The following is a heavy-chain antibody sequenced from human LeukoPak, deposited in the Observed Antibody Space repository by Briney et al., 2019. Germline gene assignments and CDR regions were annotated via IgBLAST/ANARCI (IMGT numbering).Heavy chain of an antibody. CDR3: AKWDTYYDSSGYYFY. CDR1: GFTFSSYG. D-gene: IGHD3-22*01. Sequence: GGSLRLSCAASGFTFSSYGMSWVRQAPGKGLEWVSAFSGSGGSTYYADSVKGRFTISRDNSKNTLYLQMNSLRAEDTAVYYCAKWDTYYDSSGYYFYWGQGTLVTVSS. CDR2: FSGSGGST. J-gene: IGHJ4*02. V-gene: IGHV3-23*01.